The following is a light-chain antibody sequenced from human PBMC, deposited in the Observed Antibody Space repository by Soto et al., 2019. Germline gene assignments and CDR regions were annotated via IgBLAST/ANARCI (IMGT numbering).Light chain of an antibody. CDR1: QSISNY. CDR2: DAS. J-gene: IGKJ5*01. Sequence: DIQMTPSPSTLSASVGDRVIITCRASQSISNYLNWYQQKPGRAPKLLMYDASTLQSGVPSRFSGSGSGTDFTLTISSLQPEDFATYYCQQSYSTPSTFGQGTRLEIK. V-gene: IGKV1-39*01. CDR3: QQSYSTPST.